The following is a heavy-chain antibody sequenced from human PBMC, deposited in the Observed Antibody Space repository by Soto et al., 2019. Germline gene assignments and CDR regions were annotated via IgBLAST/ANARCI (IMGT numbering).Heavy chain of an antibody. CDR1: GFTFSSYG. D-gene: IGHD2-21*02. J-gene: IGHJ4*02. CDR2: ISYDGSNI. V-gene: IGHV3-30*18. CDR3: AKGAHPLDGDCSVADY. Sequence: QVQLVESGGGVVQPGRSLRLSCAASGFTFSSYGMHWVRQAPGTGLEWVAAISYDGSNIYYADSVKGRVTISSDNSKHSRYLHMNSLRAAGTAVSYCAKGAHPLDGDCSVADYCGRGILVIVSA.